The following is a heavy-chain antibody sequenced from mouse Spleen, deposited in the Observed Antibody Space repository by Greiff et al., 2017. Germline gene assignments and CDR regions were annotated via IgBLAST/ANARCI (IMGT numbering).Heavy chain of an antibody. D-gene: IGHD2-4*01. CDR3: AREDDYDDGFDY. CDR1: GFTFSDYY. CDR2: INYDGSST. V-gene: IGHV5-16*01. J-gene: IGHJ2*01. Sequence: EVHLVESEGGLVQPGSSMKLSCTASGFTFSDYYMAWVRQVPEKGLEWVANINYDGSSTYYLDSLKSRFIISRDNAKNILYLQMSSLKSEDTATYYCAREDDYDDGFDYWGQGTTLTVSS.